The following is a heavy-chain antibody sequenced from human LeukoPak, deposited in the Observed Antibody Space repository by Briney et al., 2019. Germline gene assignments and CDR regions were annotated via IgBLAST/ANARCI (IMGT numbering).Heavy chain of an antibody. D-gene: IGHD3-16*02. CDR3: ARDIIRLGELSPGDY. CDR1: GYTFTSYG. CDR2: ISPYNGNT. V-gene: IGHV1-18*01. J-gene: IGHJ4*02. Sequence: ASVKVSCKASGYTFTSYGISWVRQAPGQGLEWMGWISPYNGNTNYAQELQGRVTMTTDTSTTTAYMELRSLRSDDTAVYYCARDIIRLGELSPGDYWGQGTLVTVSS.